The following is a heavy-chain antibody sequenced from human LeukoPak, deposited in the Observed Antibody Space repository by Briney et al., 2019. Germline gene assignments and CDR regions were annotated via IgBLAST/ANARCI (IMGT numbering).Heavy chain of an antibody. V-gene: IGHV4-34*01. CDR1: GGSFSGYY. CDR2: INHSGRT. D-gene: IGHD6-6*01. Sequence: PSETLSLTCAVYGGSFSGYYWSWIRQPPGKGLEWIGDINHSGRTNYNPSLKSRVTISVDTSKNQFSLKLSSVTAADTAVYYCARQRYSSSSDVSYYYYYMDVWGKGTTVTVSS. CDR3: ARQRYSSSSDVSYYYYYMDV. J-gene: IGHJ6*03.